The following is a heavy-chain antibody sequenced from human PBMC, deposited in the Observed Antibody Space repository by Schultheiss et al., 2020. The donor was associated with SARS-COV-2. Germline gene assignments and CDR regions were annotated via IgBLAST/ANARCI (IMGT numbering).Heavy chain of an antibody. D-gene: IGHD4-11*01. CDR2: INHSGST. Sequence: SETLSLTCAVSGGSFSGYYWSWIRQPPGKGLEWIGEINHSGSTNYNPSLKSRVTISVDTSKNQFSLKLSSVTAADTAVYYCARAVHDYSNYGAWGYGMDDWGQGTTVTVSS. V-gene: IGHV4-34*01. CDR3: ARAVHDYSNYGAWGYGMDD. J-gene: IGHJ6*02. CDR1: GGSFSGYY.